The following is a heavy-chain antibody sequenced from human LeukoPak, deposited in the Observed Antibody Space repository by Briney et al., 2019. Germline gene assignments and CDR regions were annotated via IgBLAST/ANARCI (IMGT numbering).Heavy chain of an antibody. Sequence: SETLSLTCAVYGGSFSGYYWSWIRQPPGKGLEWIGEINHSGSTNYNPSLKSRVTISVDTSKNQFSLKLSSVTAADTAVYYCARHSITMIRGAFDIWGQGTMVTVSS. CDR2: INHSGST. V-gene: IGHV4-34*01. D-gene: IGHD3-22*01. CDR1: GGSFSGYY. CDR3: ARHSITMIRGAFDI. J-gene: IGHJ3*02.